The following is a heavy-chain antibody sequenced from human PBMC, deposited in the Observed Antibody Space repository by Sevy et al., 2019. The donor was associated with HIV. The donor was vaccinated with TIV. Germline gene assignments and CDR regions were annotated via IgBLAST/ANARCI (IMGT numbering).Heavy chain of an antibody. V-gene: IGHV4-39*01. D-gene: IGHD6-19*01. CDR2: IYYSGTT. CDR3: ARQRGGWYEYDASDV. CDR1: DVSISSGTNY. Sequence: SETLSITCTVSDVSISSGTNYWGWIRQPPGKGLAWIGSIYYSGTTYYNPSLKSRVTMSADTSMNQFSLKLSSVTVADTAVYYCARQRGGWYEYDASDVWGQGTMVTVSS. J-gene: IGHJ3*01.